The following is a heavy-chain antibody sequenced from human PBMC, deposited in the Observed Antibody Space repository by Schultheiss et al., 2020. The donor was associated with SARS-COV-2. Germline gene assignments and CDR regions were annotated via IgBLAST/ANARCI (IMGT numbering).Heavy chain of an antibody. D-gene: IGHD6-13*01. CDR3: ARTIGAAGTGSDWFDP. V-gene: IGHV1-46*01. J-gene: IGHJ5*02. CDR2: IHPSGGTT. CDR1: GYTFTNYY. Sequence: ASVKVSCKASGYTFTNYYMHWVRQAPGQGLEWMGIIHPSGGTTNYAQKFQGRVTMTRDTSTSTVYMELSSLRSEDTAVYYCARTIGAAGTGSDWFDPWGHGPLFIVSS.